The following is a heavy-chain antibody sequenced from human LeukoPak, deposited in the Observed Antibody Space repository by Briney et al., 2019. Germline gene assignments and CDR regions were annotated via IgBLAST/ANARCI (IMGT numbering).Heavy chain of an antibody. D-gene: IGHD3-10*01. V-gene: IGHV4-34*01. J-gene: IGHJ6*02. CDR3: ARGRNNQMTMIRGPNHYFGLDF. CDR1: GGSFSGYY. Sequence: SETLSLTCAVYGGSFSGYYWTWIRQAPGKGLEWIGEINHVGSTKYNPSLKSRASMSVDPSKNQYSLKLSAVTAADTAFYYCARGRNNQMTMIRGPNHYFGLDFWGQGTTVIVSS. CDR2: INHVGST.